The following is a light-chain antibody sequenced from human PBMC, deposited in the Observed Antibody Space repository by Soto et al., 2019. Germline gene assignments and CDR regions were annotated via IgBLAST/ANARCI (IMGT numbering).Light chain of an antibody. CDR3: QQYGSSLYT. J-gene: IGKJ2*01. Sequence: EIVLMQSPGTLSLSPGERATVSCRASQSVNNNYVAWYQQKSGQAPRLLIFAASSRAPGIPGRFSGSGSGADFTLTITRLEPDDFAVYYCQQYGSSLYTFGQGTKLEIK. CDR1: QSVNNNY. CDR2: AAS. V-gene: IGKV3-20*01.